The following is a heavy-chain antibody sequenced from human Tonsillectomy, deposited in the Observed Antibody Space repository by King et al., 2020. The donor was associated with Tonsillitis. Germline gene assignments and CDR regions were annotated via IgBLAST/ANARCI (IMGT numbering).Heavy chain of an antibody. J-gene: IGHJ5*02. V-gene: IGHV4-34*01. CDR1: GESFTTYY. CDR2: INHSGST. D-gene: IGHD2-2*01. CDR3: ARVRTSHGRGFDP. Sequence: VQLQQWGAGLLKPSETLSLTCAVYGESFTTYYWSWIRQPPGKGLEWIGEINHSGSTNYNPSLKSRVTISLDTSKNQFSLNLTSLTAADTAVYYCARVRTSHGRGFDPWGQGTLVTVSS.